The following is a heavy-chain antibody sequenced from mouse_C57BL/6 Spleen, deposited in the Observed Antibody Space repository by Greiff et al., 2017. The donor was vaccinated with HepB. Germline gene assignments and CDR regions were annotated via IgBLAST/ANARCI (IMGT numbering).Heavy chain of an antibody. CDR3: ARSHYGNYEDWYFDV. Sequence: EVQLVESGGGLVKPGGSLKLSCAASGFTFSDYGMHWVRQAPEKGLEWVAYISSGSSTIYYADTVKGRFTISRDNAKNTLFLQMTSLRSEDTAMYYCARSHYGNYEDWYFDVWGTGTTVTVSS. CDR1: GFTFSDYG. V-gene: IGHV5-17*01. CDR2: ISSGSSTI. J-gene: IGHJ1*03. D-gene: IGHD2-1*01.